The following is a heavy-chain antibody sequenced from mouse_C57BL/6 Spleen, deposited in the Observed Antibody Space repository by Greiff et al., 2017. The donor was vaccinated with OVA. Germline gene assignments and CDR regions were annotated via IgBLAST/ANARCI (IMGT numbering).Heavy chain of an antibody. Sequence: QVQLQQSGAELVRPGTSVKMSCKASGYTFTNYWIGWAKQRPGHGLEWIGDIYPGGGYTNYNEKFKGKATLTADKSSSTAYMQFSSLTSEDSAIYYGARGAQATRYYFDYWGQGTTLTVSS. CDR3: ARGAQATRYYFDY. V-gene: IGHV1-63*01. J-gene: IGHJ2*01. CDR2: IYPGGGYT. D-gene: IGHD3-2*02. CDR1: GYTFTNYW.